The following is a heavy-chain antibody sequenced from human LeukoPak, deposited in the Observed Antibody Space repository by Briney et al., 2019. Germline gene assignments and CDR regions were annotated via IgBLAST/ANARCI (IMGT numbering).Heavy chain of an antibody. CDR3: ASHLYGYGMDV. CDR2: IYYSGST. D-gene: IGHD4-17*01. Sequence: SETLSLTCTVSGGSISSGYHWGWIRQPPGKGLEWIGYIYYSGSTNYNPSLKSRVTISVDTSKNQFSLKLSSVTAADTAVYYCASHLYGYGMDVWGQGTTVTVSS. CDR1: GGSISSGYH. V-gene: IGHV4-61*01. J-gene: IGHJ6*02.